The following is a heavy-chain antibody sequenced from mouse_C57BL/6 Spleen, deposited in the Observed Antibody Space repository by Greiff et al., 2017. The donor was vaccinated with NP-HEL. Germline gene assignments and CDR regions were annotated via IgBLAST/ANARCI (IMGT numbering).Heavy chain of an antibody. D-gene: IGHD2-4*01. CDR2: INPSTGGT. Sequence: EVKLMESGPELVKPGASVKISCKASGYSFTGYYMNWVKQSPEKSLEWIGEINPSTGGTTYNQKFKAKATLTVDKSSSTAYMQLKSLTSEDSAVYYCAREDYDERFADWGQGTLVTVSA. CDR1: GYSFTGYY. V-gene: IGHV1-42*01. CDR3: AREDYDERFAD. J-gene: IGHJ3*01.